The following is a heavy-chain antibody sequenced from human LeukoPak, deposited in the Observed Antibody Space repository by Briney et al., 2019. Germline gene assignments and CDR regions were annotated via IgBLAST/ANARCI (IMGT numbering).Heavy chain of an antibody. D-gene: IGHD7-27*01. CDR1: GGSISSSSYY. V-gene: IGHV4-30-4*01. CDR3: AREANWDPQGGY. CDR2: IYYSGST. J-gene: IGHJ4*02. Sequence: SETLSLTCTVSGGSISSSSYYWSWIRQPPGKGLEWIGYIYYSGSTYYNPSLKSRVTISVDTSKNQFSPKLSSVTAADTAVYYCAREANWDPQGGYWGQGTLVTVSS.